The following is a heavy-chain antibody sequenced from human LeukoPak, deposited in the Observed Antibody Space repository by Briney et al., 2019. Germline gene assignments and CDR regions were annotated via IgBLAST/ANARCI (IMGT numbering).Heavy chain of an antibody. J-gene: IGHJ3*02. CDR3: ARDFLYAPDAFDI. CDR2: INPNSGGT. D-gene: IGHD2-8*01. V-gene: IGHV1-2*02. CDR1: GYTFTGYY. Sequence: ASVKVSCKASGYTFTGYYMHWVRQAPGQGLEWMGWINPNSGGTNYAQKFQGRVTMTRDTSISTAYMELSRLRSDDTAVYYCARDFLYAPDAFDIWGQGTMVTVSS.